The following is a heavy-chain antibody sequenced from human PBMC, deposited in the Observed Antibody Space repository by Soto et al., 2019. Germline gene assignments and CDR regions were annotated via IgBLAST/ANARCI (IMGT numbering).Heavy chain of an antibody. J-gene: IGHJ4*02. CDR1: GYTFTSYA. D-gene: IGHD3-10*01. V-gene: IGHV1-3*01. Sequence: QVQLVQSGAEVKKPGASVKVSCKASGYTFTSYAMHWVRQAPGQRLEWMGWINAGNGNTKYSQKFQGRVTITRDTSASTAYLELSSLRSEDTAVYYWARDRNTMVRGVTPFDYWGQGTLVTVSS. CDR3: ARDRNTMVRGVTPFDY. CDR2: INAGNGNT.